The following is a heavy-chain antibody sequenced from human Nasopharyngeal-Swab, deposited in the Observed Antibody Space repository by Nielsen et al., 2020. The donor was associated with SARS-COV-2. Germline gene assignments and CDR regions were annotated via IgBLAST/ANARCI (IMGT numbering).Heavy chain of an antibody. J-gene: IGHJ3*02. Sequence: SETLSLTCTVAGGSISSGGYYWTWIRQHPGKGLEWIGEINHSGSTNYNPSLKSRVTISLDTSNYQFSLRLSSVTAADTAVYYCARDSYRDAFDIWGQGTMATVSS. CDR3: ARDSYRDAFDI. V-gene: IGHV4-61*08. CDR2: INHSGST. CDR1: GGSISSGGYY.